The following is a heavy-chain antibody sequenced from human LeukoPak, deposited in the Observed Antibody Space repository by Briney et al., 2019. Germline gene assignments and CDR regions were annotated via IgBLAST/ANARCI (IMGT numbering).Heavy chain of an antibody. V-gene: IGHV3-30-3*01. J-gene: IGHJ3*02. CDR2: ISYDGSNK. D-gene: IGHD3-22*01. CDR3: ARGYYYDSSGYLGAFDI. CDR1: GFTFSNYA. Sequence: GRSLRLSCAASGFTFSNYALHWVRQAPGEGLEWVAVISYDGSNKYYADSVKGRFSISRDNSKDTVYLQMNSLRAEDTAVYYCARGYYYDSSGYLGAFDIWGQGTMVTVSS.